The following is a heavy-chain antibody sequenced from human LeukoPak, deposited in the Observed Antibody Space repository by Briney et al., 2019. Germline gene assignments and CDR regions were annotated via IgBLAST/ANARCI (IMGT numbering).Heavy chain of an antibody. CDR3: ARASHDFWSGYSLDY. D-gene: IGHD3-3*01. CDR1: GGSISSYY. CDR2: IYYSGST. V-gene: IGHV4-59*01. J-gene: IGHJ4*02. Sequence: PSETLSLTCTVSGGSISSYYWSWIRQPPGKGLEWIGYIYYSGSTNYNPSLKSRVTISVDTSKNQFSLKLSSVTAADTAVYYCARASHDFWSGYSLDYWGQGTLVTVSS.